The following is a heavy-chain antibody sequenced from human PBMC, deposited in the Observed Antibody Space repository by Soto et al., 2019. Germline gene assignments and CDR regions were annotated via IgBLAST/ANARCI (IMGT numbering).Heavy chain of an antibody. Sequence: QVQLVETGGGVVQPGGSLRLSCIASGFPFRSYGMHWVRQAPGKGLEWVAVTSYDGNKKYYIDSVKGRFSISRDNFMNTVYLQMNSLGVEDTALYYSAKEGQSRDGYTSPLDSWGQGTLVIVSA. CDR1: GFPFRSYG. J-gene: IGHJ5*01. CDR3: AKEGQSRDGYTSPLDS. CDR2: TSYDGNKK. V-gene: IGHV3-30*18. D-gene: IGHD5-12*01.